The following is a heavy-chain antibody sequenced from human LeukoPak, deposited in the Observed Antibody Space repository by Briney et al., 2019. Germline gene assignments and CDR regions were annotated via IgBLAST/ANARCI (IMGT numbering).Heavy chain of an antibody. CDR2: IYTSGST. J-gene: IGHJ5*02. Sequence: SQTLSLTCTVSGGSISSGSYYWTWIRQPAGKGLEWIGRIYTSGSTNYNPSLKSRVTMSVDTSKNQFSLKLSSVTAADTAVYYCARDVAADVNWFDPWGQGTLVTVSS. CDR3: ARDVAADVNWFDP. D-gene: IGHD6-13*01. CDR1: GGSISSGSYY. V-gene: IGHV4-61*02.